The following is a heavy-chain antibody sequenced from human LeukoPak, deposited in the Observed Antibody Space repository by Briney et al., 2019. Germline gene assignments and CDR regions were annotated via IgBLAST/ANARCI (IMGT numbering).Heavy chain of an antibody. CDR3: ARVHPDLRESAFDI. V-gene: IGHV3-66*01. D-gene: IGHD1-14*01. CDR2: IYSGGST. Sequence: GGSLRLSCAASEFSVGSNYMTWVRQAPGKGLEWVSLIYSGGSTYYADSVKGRFTISRDNSKNTLYLQMNSLRAEDTAVYYCARVHPDLRESAFDIWGQGTMVTVSS. J-gene: IGHJ3*02. CDR1: EFSVGSNY.